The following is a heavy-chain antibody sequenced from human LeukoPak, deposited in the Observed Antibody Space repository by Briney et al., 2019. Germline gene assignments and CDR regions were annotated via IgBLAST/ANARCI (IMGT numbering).Heavy chain of an antibody. J-gene: IGHJ4*02. CDR3: ARLGTAIVARYFDF. D-gene: IGHD5-18*01. CDR1: GYTFTNYW. Sequence: GESLKISCKASGYTFTNYWIGWVRQMPGKGLEWMGTIYPGDSDTRYSPSFQGQVSISADKSTNTACLQWSSLKASDTAIYYCARLGTAIVARYFDFWGQRTLVTVSS. V-gene: IGHV5-51*03. CDR2: IYPGDSDT.